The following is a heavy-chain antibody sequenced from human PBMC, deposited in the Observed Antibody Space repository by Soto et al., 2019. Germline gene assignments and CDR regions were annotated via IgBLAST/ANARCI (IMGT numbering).Heavy chain of an antibody. D-gene: IGHD3-10*01. J-gene: IGHJ4*02. CDR2: ISYDGSNK. CDR1: GFTFSSYG. CDR3: AKSLFGMVRGVSDY. V-gene: IGHV3-30*18. Sequence: GGSLRLSCAASGFTFSSYGMHWVRQAPGKGLEWVAVISYDGSNKYYADSVKGRFTISRDNSKNTLYLQMNSLRAEDTAVYYCAKSLFGMVRGVSDYWGQGTLVTVSS.